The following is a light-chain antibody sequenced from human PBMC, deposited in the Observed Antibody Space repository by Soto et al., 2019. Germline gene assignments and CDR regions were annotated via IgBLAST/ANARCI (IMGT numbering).Light chain of an antibody. CDR2: DAS. V-gene: IGKV3-11*01. J-gene: IGKJ4*01. CDR3: KHLSNWPPAT. CDR1: QSVVRY. Sequence: EIVLTQSPATMSLSPGERATLSCRASQSVVRYLAWYQQKPGQAPRLLIYDASNRATGSPARCSGSGSGTDSSVTRKSVKPEDFAVYDWKHLSNWPPATVGGGTNLEI.